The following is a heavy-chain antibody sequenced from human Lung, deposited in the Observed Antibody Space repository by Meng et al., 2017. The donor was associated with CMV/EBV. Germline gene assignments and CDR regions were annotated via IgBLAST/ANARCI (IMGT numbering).Heavy chain of an antibody. CDR3: ARSPEFYQLLPGPYYYYGMDV. CDR2: IIPIFGTA. V-gene: IGHV1-69*05. J-gene: IGHJ6*02. CDR1: GGTFSGYA. D-gene: IGHD2-2*01. Sequence: SVKVSCKASGGTFSGYAISWVRQAPGQGLEWMGGIIPIFGTANYAQKFQGRVTITTDESTSTAYMELSSLRSEDTAVYYCARSPEFYQLLPGPYYYYGMDVWGQGTXVTVSS.